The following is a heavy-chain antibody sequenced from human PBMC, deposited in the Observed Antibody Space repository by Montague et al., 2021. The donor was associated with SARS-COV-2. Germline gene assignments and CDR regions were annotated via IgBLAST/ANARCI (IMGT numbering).Heavy chain of an antibody. CDR1: GGSINNYY. J-gene: IGHJ2*01. V-gene: IGHV4-59*13. D-gene: IGHD2-21*01. CDR3: ARRGGGEVFAKFMYWYFDV. Sequence: SETLSLTCSVSGGSINNYYWGWVRQSPGKGLECIGYIYYSGSVTTSYNPSLKGRVSISVDTSENQFSLKLTSVTAADTAVYYCARRGGGEVFAKFMYWYFDVWSRGTLVTVSS. CDR2: IYYSGSVTT.